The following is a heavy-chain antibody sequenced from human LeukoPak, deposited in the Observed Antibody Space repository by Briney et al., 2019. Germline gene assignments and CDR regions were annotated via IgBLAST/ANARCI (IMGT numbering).Heavy chain of an antibody. D-gene: IGHD2-2*01. V-gene: IGHV3-48*03. CDR2: ISSSGNII. CDR3: AKVTSSYNYFDY. CDR1: GFTFSSYE. Sequence: GGSLRLSCAASGFTFSSYEMNWVRQAPGKGLEWVSYISSSGNIIYYADSVKGRFTISRDNAKNSLHLQMNSLRAEDTAVYYCAKVTSSYNYFDYWGQGSLVTVSS. J-gene: IGHJ4*02.